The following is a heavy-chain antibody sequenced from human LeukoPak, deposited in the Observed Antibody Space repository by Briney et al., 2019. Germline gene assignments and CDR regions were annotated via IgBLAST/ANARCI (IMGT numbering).Heavy chain of an antibody. CDR3: ARAGPRGSYPY. J-gene: IGHJ4*02. Sequence: SETLSLTCTVSGGSISSYYWSWIRQPPGKGLEWIGYIYYSGSTNYNYNPSLKSRVTISVDTSKSQFSLKLSSVTAADTAVYYCARAGPRGSYPYWGQGTLVTVSS. V-gene: IGHV4-59*01. D-gene: IGHD1-26*01. CDR2: IYYSGSTNY. CDR1: GGSISSYY.